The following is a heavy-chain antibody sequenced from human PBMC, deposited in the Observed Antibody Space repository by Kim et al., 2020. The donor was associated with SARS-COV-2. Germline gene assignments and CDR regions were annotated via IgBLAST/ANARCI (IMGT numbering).Heavy chain of an antibody. CDR1: GFTFSSYG. CDR3: ARGGYYDSSGYYGAFDI. J-gene: IGHJ3*02. V-gene: IGHV3-33*01. D-gene: IGHD3-22*01. Sequence: GGSLRLSCAASGFTFSSYGMHWVRQAPGKGLEWVAVIWYDGSNKYYADSVKGRFTISRDNSKNTLYLQMNSLRAEDTAVYYCARGGYYDSSGYYGAFDIWGQGTMVTVSS. CDR2: IWYDGSNK.